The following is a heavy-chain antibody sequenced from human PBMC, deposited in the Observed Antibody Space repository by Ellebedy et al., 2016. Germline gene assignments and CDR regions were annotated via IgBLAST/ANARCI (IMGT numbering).Heavy chain of an antibody. J-gene: IGHJ6*02. CDR3: ARAQRYCSGGSCSTPYYYYGMDV. CDR1: GFTFSSYG. D-gene: IGHD2-15*01. Sequence: GESLKISXAASGFTFSSYGMHWVRQAPGKGLEWVAVIWYDGSNKYYADSVKGRFTISRDNSKNTLYLQMNSLRAEDTAVYYCARAQRYCSGGSCSTPYYYYGMDVWGQGTTVTVSS. CDR2: IWYDGSNK. V-gene: IGHV3-33*08.